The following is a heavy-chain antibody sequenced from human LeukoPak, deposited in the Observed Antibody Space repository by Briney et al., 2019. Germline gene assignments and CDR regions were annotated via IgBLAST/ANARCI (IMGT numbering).Heavy chain of an antibody. CDR1: GFTFSSYW. D-gene: IGHD3-3*01. V-gene: IGHV3-7*01. CDR2: IKQDGSEK. Sequence: GSLRLSCAASGFTFSSYWMSWVRQAPGKGLEWVANIKQDGSEKYYVDSVKGRFTISRDNAKNSLYLQMNSLRAEDTAVYYCARNYNYDFWSGYQRGLRNHDAFD. J-gene: IGHJ3*02. CDR3: ARNYNYDFWSGYQRGLRNHDAFD.